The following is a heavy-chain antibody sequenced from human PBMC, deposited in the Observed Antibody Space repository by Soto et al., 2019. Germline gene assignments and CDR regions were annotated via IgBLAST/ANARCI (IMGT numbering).Heavy chain of an antibody. CDR1: GFTFSSYE. CDR3: AREDTAMVGYYYYGMDV. Sequence: LRLSCAASGFTFSSYEMNWVRQAPGKGLEWVSYISSSGSTIYYADSVKGRFTISRDNAKNSLYLQMNSLRAEDTAVYYCAREDTAMVGYYYYGMDVWGQGPTVTVSS. CDR2: ISSSGSTI. D-gene: IGHD5-18*01. V-gene: IGHV3-48*03. J-gene: IGHJ6*02.